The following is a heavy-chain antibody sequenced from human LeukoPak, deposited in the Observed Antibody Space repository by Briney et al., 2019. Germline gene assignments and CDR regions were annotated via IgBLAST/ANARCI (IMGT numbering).Heavy chain of an antibody. Sequence: ASVTVSFTSSVYTFTIYGTSWVRQAPGQGLEWMGWISAYNGNTNYAQKLQGRVTMTTDTSTSTAYMELRGLRSEDTAVYYCATTRFGELGGWFDPWGQGTLVTVSS. CDR2: ISAYNGNT. J-gene: IGHJ5*02. D-gene: IGHD3-10*01. CDR1: VYTFTIYG. V-gene: IGHV1-18*01. CDR3: ATTRFGELGGWFDP.